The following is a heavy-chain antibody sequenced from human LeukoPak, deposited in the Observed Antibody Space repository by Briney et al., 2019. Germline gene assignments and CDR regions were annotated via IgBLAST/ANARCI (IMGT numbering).Heavy chain of an antibody. D-gene: IGHD4-17*01. CDR2: IYYSGST. J-gene: IGHJ3*01. CDR3: ARGLRRIDAFDV. V-gene: IGHV4-39*07. Sequence: PSETLSLTCTVSGGSISSSSYYWGWIRQPPGKGLEWIGSIYYSGSTYYNPSLKSRVTISLDGSKNHFFLTLTSMTAADTAVYYCARGLRRIDAFDVWGQGTMVTVSS. CDR1: GGSISSSSYY.